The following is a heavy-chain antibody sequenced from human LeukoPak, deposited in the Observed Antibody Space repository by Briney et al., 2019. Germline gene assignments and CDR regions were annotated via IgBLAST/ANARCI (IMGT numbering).Heavy chain of an antibody. CDR2: IYPRDSDT. J-gene: IGHJ4*02. V-gene: IGHV5-51*01. Sequence: GEFLKISCKGSEYTFTNYWIGWVRQTSDKGLELVAFIYPRDSDTRYNPSFQGQVTISADKSTNTAYLQWSSLQALDTAMYYCARFTSAYYSAHYWAQGTLVTVSS. D-gene: IGHD3-22*01. CDR1: EYTFTNYW. CDR3: ARFTSAYYSAHY.